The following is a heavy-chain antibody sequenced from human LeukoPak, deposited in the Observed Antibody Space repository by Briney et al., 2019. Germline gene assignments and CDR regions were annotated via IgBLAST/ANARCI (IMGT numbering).Heavy chain of an antibody. CDR3: AREYYDSSGCYYFDY. J-gene: IGHJ4*02. Sequence: PGGSLRLSCAASGFTVSSNYMSWVRQAPGKGLEWVSVIYSGGSTYYADSVKGRFTISRDNSKNTLYLQMNSLRAEDTAVYYCAREYYDSSGCYYFDYWGQGTLVTVSS. CDR1: GFTVSSNY. V-gene: IGHV3-53*01. CDR2: IYSGGST. D-gene: IGHD3-22*01.